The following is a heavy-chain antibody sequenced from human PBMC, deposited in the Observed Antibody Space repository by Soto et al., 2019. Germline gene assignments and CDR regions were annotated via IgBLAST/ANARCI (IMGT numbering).Heavy chain of an antibody. Sequence: ASVKVSCKAAGYTFTSYAGHWVRQAPGQRLEWMGWINAGNGNTKYSQKFEDRVTITRDTSARTAYMELSSLRSEDTAVYYCARDEPDLYWFPDFDYWGQGTLVTVSS. CDR1: GYTFTSYA. J-gene: IGHJ4*02. D-gene: IGHD2-8*02. CDR2: INAGNGNT. V-gene: IGHV1-3*01. CDR3: ARDEPDLYWFPDFDY.